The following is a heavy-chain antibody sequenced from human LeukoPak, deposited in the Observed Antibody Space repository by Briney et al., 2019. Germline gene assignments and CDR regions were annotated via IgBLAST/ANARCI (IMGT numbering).Heavy chain of an antibody. CDR2: MNPNSGNT. CDR3: ARHGTYCGGDCYSDAFDI. Sequence: ASVKVSCKASGYTFSSYDINWVRQATGQGLEWMGWMNPNSGNTGYAQKFQGRVTMTRNTSISTAYMELSSLRSEDTAVYYCARHGTYCGGDCYSDAFDIWGQGTMVTVSS. V-gene: IGHV1-8*01. CDR1: GYTFSSYD. D-gene: IGHD2-21*02. J-gene: IGHJ3*02.